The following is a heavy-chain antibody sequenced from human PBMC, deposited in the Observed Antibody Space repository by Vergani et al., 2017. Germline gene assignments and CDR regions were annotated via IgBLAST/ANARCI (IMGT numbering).Heavy chain of an antibody. CDR2: INPNSGGT. J-gene: IGHJ6*02. CDR3: AGDPSVLRYLDWFTGDGMDV. V-gene: IGHV1-2*02. CDR1: GFTFSSYS. Sequence: VQLVESGGGLVQPGGSLRLSCAASGFTFSSYSMHWVRQAPGQGLEWMGWINPNSGGTNYAQKFQGRVTMTRDTSISAAYMELSRLRSDDTAVYYCAGDPSVLRYLDWFTGDGMDVWGQGTTVTVSS. D-gene: IGHD3-9*01.